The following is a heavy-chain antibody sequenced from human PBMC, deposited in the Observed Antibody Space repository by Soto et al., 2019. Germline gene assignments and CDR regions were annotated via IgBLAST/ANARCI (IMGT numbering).Heavy chain of an antibody. CDR1: GFTFSSYS. V-gene: IGHV3-21*01. D-gene: IGHD1-1*01. CDR2: ISSSSSYI. J-gene: IGHJ6*02. Sequence: GGSLRLSCAASGFTFSSYSMNCVRQAPGKGLEWVSSISSSSSYIYYADSVKGRFTISRDNAKNSLYLQMNSLRAEDTAVYYCGRDRLGTGVRNYYGMDVWGQGTKVTVSS. CDR3: GRDRLGTGVRNYYGMDV.